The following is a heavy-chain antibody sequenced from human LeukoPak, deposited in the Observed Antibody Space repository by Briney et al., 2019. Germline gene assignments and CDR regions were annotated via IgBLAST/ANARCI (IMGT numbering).Heavy chain of an antibody. CDR3: ASLIDDY. D-gene: IGHD3-22*01. CDR1: GVSISSYY. J-gene: IGHJ4*02. CDR2: IYYSGST. Sequence: PSETLSLTCTVSGVSISSYYWSWIRQPPGKGLEWIGYIYYSGSTNYNPSLKSRVTISVDTSKNQFSLKLSSVTAADTAVYYCASLIDDYWGQGTLVTVSS. V-gene: IGHV4-59*01.